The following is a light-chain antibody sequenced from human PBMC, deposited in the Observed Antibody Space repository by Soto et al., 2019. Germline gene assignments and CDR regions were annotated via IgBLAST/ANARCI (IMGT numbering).Light chain of an antibody. CDR2: GAS. V-gene: IGKV3-20*01. CDR3: QQYGDSPRT. CDR1: QSVSSSY. Sequence: DIVLTQSPGTLSLSPGERATLSCRASQSVSSSYLAWYQQQPGQTPRLLIYGASSRATGTPDRFSGSGSGTDFILTIRRLEPEDFAVYYCQQYGDSPRTFGQGTKVEIK. J-gene: IGKJ1*01.